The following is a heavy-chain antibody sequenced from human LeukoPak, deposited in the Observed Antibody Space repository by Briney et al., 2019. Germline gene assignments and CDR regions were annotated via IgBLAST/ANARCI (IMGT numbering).Heavy chain of an antibody. J-gene: IGHJ4*02. V-gene: IGHV4-31*03. D-gene: IGHD6-19*01. CDR1: GGSISSGGYY. Sequence: SQTLSLTCTVSGGSISSGGYYWSWIRQHPGKGLEWIGYIYYSGSTYYNPSLKSRVTISVDTSKNQFSLKLSSVTAADTAVYYCARRVAGAFDYWGQGTLVTVSS. CDR2: IYYSGST. CDR3: ARRVAGAFDY.